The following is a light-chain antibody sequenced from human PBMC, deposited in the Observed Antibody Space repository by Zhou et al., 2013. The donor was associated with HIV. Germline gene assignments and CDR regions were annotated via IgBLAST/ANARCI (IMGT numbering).Light chain of an antibody. CDR1: QGISTY. Sequence: DIQMTQSPSSLSASVGDRVTITCRASQGISTYLAWYQQNPGKTPKLLIYGASTLQSGVPSRFSGSGSGTDFTLTISSLQPEDVATYYCQKXNVAPLTFGGGTKVEIK. CDR3: QKXNVAPLT. J-gene: IGKJ4*01. CDR2: GAS. V-gene: IGKV1-27*01.